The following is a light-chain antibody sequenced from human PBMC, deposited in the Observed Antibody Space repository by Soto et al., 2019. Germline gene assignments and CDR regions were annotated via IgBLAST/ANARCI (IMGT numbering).Light chain of an antibody. CDR1: LSVNSN. V-gene: IGKV3-15*01. Sequence: EIVMTQSPATLSVSPGERGSLSCRASLSVNSNLAWYQHKPGQAPRLIIYDASTRATGIPVRFSGSGSGTDFTLTISSLQSEDFAVYYCQQYNSWPYTFGQGTKLETK. CDR3: QQYNSWPYT. J-gene: IGKJ2*01. CDR2: DAS.